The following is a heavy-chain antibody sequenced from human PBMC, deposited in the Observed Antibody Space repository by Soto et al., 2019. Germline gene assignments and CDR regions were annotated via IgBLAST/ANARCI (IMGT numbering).Heavy chain of an antibody. V-gene: IGHV1-69*01. CDR3: ATGGHNDGYNFYHGMDV. CDR1: GGIFTNNA. D-gene: IGHD5-18*01. CDR2: VIPLFDTA. Sequence: QVQVAQYGAEVKKPGSSVKVSCKVSGGIFTNNAISWVRQAPGQGLEWLGGVIPLFDTAYYAQIFRGRLRIAADGATTTAYMELSGLTSADTAVDFCATGGHNDGYNFYHGMDVWGQGTTVTVS. J-gene: IGHJ6*02.